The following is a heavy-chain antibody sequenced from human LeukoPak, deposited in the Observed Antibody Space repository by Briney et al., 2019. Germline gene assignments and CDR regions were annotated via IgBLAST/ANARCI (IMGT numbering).Heavy chain of an antibody. J-gene: IGHJ2*01. CDR1: GGTFPNYA. CDR2: ISAYNGNT. CDR3: ARAPFNYYDFWYFDL. Sequence: ASVKVSCKASGGTFPNYALNWVRQAPGQGLEWMGWISAYNGNTNYAQKLQGRVTMTTDTSTSTAYMELRSLRSDDTAVYYCARAPFNYYDFWYFDLWGRGTLVTVSS. V-gene: IGHV1-18*01. D-gene: IGHD3-22*01.